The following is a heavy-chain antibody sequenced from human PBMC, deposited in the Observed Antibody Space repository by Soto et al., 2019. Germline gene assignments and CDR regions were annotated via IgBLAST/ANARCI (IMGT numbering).Heavy chain of an antibody. CDR2: ITATGGNT. J-gene: IGHJ3*02. CDR1: GFTFSTYS. Sequence: PGESLKISCAASGFTFSTYSMTWVRQAPGKGLEWVAHITATGGNTYYADSVRGRFTISRDTSGNTLYLQMNSLRAEDTALYYCAKCMQAYWNYDAHHIWGQGTMVTVSS. CDR3: AKCMQAYWNYDAHHI. D-gene: IGHD1-7*01. V-gene: IGHV3-23*01.